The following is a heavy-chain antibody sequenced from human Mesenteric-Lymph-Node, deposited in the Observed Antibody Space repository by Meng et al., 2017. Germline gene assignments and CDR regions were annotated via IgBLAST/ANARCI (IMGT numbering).Heavy chain of an antibody. CDR2: IKSKTDGGTT. J-gene: IGHJ6*02. D-gene: IGHD4-17*01. V-gene: IGHV3-15*01. Sequence: GGSLRLSCAASGFTFSSYWMSWVRQAPGKGLEWVGRIKSKTDGGTTDYAAPVKGRFTISRDDSKNTLYLQMNSLKTEDTAVYYCVTVTTFYYYYGMDVWGQGTTVTVSS. CDR1: GFTFSSYW. CDR3: VTVTTFYYYYGMDV.